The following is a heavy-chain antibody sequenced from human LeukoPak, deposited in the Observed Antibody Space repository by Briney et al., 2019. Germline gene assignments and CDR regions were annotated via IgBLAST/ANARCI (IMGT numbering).Heavy chain of an antibody. CDR2: IRDKPDGGTT. J-gene: IGHJ6*02. CDR1: GFTFSSYG. D-gene: IGHD2-2*01. CDR3: TTDNAPGMDV. V-gene: IGHV3-15*01. Sequence: GGSLRLSCAASGFTFSSYGMHRVRQAPGKGLEWVGLIRDKPDGGTTDYAAPVKGRFTISRDDSESMLYLQMNSLKTEDTAVYYCTTDNAPGMDVWGQGTTVTVSS.